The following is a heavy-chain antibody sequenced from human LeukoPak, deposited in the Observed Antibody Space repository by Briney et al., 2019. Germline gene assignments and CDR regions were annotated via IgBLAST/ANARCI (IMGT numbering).Heavy chain of an antibody. CDR3: AKILERELEYYYYGMDV. Sequence: TGGSLSLSCAASGFTFNSYGMIWVRQAPGQGLESMSSISTTGNRTYYADSVKGRFASSRDNSKNTLYLQMNSLRAEDTAVYYWAKILERELEYYYYGMDVGGQGPSVTVSS. J-gene: IGHJ6*02. CDR2: ISTTGNRT. V-gene: IGHV3-23*01. D-gene: IGHD3-10*01. CDR1: GFTFNSYG.